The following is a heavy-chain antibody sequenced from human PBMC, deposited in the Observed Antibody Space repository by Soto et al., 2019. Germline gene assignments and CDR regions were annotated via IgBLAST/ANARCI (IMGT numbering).Heavy chain of an antibody. Sequence: ASVKVSCKAIGYSFTSHYMHWMRQAPGQGLEWMGTIYPGGVNIGYAQKLQGRVTMTTDTSTSTAYMELRSLRSDDTAVYYCARESSSSCHDYWGQGTLVTVSS. CDR2: IYPGGVNI. J-gene: IGHJ4*02. CDR1: GYSFTSHY. D-gene: IGHD6-13*01. V-gene: IGHV1-46*01. CDR3: ARESSSSCHDY.